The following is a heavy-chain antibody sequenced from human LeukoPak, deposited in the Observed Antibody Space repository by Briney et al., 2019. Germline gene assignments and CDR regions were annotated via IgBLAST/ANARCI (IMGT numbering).Heavy chain of an antibody. CDR2: INQDGRAI. J-gene: IGHJ4*02. D-gene: IGHD4-11*01. V-gene: IGHV3-7*01. CDR3: ARDSYRSNDY. CDR1: GFTFSDVW. Sequence: GGSLKLSCAASGFTFSDVWMSWVRQAPGKGLEWVANINQDGRAIYYVDSVKGRFSISRDNTNSLLYLQMDSLGAEDTAIYFCARDSYRSNDYWGRGTLVTVSS.